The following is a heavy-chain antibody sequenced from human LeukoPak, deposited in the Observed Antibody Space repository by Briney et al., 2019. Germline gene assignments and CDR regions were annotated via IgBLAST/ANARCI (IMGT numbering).Heavy chain of an antibody. J-gene: IGHJ4*02. CDR3: AREPNSSGYSDFDY. CDR1: GYTFTSYY. V-gene: IGHV1-46*01. D-gene: IGHD3-22*01. CDR2: INPSGGST. Sequence: ASVKVSCKASGYTFTSYYMHWVRQAPGQGLEWMGIINPSGGSTSYAQKFQGRVTMTRDTSISTAYMELSRLRSDDTAVYYCAREPNSSGYSDFDYWGQGTLVTVSS.